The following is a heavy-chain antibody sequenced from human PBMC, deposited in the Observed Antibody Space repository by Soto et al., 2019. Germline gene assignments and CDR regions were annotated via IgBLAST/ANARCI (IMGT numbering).Heavy chain of an antibody. D-gene: IGHD2-21*02. CDR1: GFTVSSYA. V-gene: IGHV3-23*01. J-gene: IGHJ4*02. CDR2: ISGSGGST. CDR3: EKALELVVTAIRVYFDY. Sequence: WSLRLACAASGFTVSSYAMSWVRQAPGKGVEWVSAISGSGGSTYYADSVKGRFTISRDNSKNTLYLQMNSLRAEDTAVYYREKALELVVTAIRVYFDYWGQGTLVTVS.